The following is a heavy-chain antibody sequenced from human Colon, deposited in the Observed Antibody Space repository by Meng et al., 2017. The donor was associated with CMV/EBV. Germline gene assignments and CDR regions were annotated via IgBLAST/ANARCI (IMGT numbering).Heavy chain of an antibody. V-gene: IGHV3-11*01. Sequence: GESLKISCAASEITFSEYYMNWIRQAPGKRLEWVSYISSSGSTIYYADSVKGRFTISRDNAKKSLYLQMNSLRSEDTALYYCARRSNLGSSGAYYLDHWGQGILVTVSS. J-gene: IGHJ4*02. D-gene: IGHD6-6*01. CDR3: ARRSNLGSSGAYYLDH. CDR2: ISSSGSTI. CDR1: EITFSEYY.